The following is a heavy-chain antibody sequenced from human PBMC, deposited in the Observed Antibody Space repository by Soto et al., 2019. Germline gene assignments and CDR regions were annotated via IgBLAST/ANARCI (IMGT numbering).Heavy chain of an antibody. J-gene: IGHJ4*02. Sequence: QVTLKESGPALVKPPETLTLTCTVSGFSLRNARMGVSWIRQPPGKALEWLAQPFSNAEKSYSTSLKSRLTISKDTSQSQVVLTMTDMEPVDTATYYCAAAQQDYVYVWETYRYSGLEYSCEGTLGTVSS. CDR1: GFSLRNARMG. D-gene: IGHD3-16*02. CDR3: AAAQQDYVYVWETYRYSGLEY. CDR2: PFSNAEK. V-gene: IGHV2-26*01.